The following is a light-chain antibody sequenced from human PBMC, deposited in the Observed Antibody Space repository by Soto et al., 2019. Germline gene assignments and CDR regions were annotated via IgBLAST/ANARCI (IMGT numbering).Light chain of an antibody. CDR1: QSASSSY. V-gene: IGKV3-20*01. CDR3: QQYDSYPPRT. CDR2: GAS. J-gene: IGKJ4*01. Sequence: EIVLTQSPATSSLSQGERATVSCRASQSASSSYLEWYQQTPGQSLRPLISGASSRATGIPDRLSGSWSGADFAHTISRLGAEDCAVYYCQQYDSYPPRTFGGGTKVDSK.